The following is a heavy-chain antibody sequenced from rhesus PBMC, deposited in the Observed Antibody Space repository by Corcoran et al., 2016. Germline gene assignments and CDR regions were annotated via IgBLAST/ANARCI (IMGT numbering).Heavy chain of an antibody. Sequence: EVQLVESGGGLAKPGGSLRLSCAASGFTFSSYWMNWVRPTPGKGLEWLSGITIGWCSTIYAEPEKRRFTISRDNSKTTIALQRNSLRAEDMAVYYCAKDGGYCSSTYCSSWGYYGLDSWGQGVVVTVSS. V-gene: IGHV3S42*01. CDR2: ITIGWCST. CDR3: AKDGGYCSSTYCSSWGYYGLDS. CDR1: GFTFSSYW. D-gene: IGHD2-15*01. J-gene: IGHJ6*01.